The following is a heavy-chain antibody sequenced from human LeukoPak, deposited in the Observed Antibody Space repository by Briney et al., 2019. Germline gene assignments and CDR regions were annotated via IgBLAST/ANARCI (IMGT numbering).Heavy chain of an antibody. CDR3: AREEGYYDTSGRYYYYYMDV. V-gene: IGHV4-59*11. Sequence: PSETLSLTCTVSGGSISSHYWSWIRQPPGKGLEWIGYIYYSGSTNYNPSFKGRVTISVGTSKNQFSLKLSSVTAADTAVYYCAREEGYYDTSGRYYYYYMDVWGKGTTVTVSS. CDR2: IYYSGST. CDR1: GGSISSHY. J-gene: IGHJ6*03. D-gene: IGHD3-22*01.